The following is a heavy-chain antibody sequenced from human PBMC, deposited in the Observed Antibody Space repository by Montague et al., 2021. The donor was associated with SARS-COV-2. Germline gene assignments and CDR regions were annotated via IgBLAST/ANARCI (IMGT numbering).Heavy chain of an antibody. CDR3: ARAGEDYHYDSSGFLY. J-gene: IGHJ4*02. Sequence: SLRLSCAASGFIFSSYEMNWVRQAPGKGLEWVSYISNSGDTKYXXXSXXXRFTISRDNAKNSLYLQMSSLRAEDTAVYYCARAGEDYHYDSSGFLYWGQGILVTVSS. V-gene: IGHV3-48*03. D-gene: IGHD3-22*01. CDR2: ISNSGDTK. CDR1: GFIFSSYE.